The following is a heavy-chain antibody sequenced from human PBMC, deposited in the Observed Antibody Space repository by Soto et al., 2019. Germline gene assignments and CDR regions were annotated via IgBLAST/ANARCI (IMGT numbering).Heavy chain of an antibody. CDR3: ARDLGGRSPYYYDMDV. D-gene: IGHD2-15*01. CDR1: GYIFTSYG. Sequence: ASVKVSCKGSGYIFTSYGITWVRQAPGQGLEWMGWISAYSDDIKNAQKLQGRVTMTTDTSTSTAYMELRSLRSDDTAVYYCARDLGGRSPYYYDMDVWGQGTTVTVSS. J-gene: IGHJ6*02. CDR2: ISAYSDDI. V-gene: IGHV1-18*01.